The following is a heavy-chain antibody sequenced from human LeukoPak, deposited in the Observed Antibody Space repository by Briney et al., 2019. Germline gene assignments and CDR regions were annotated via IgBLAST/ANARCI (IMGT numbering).Heavy chain of an antibody. CDR1: GGTFSSYA. Sequence: ASVKVSCKASGGTFSSYAISWVRQAPGQGLEWMGGIIPIFGTANYAQKFQGRVTITADESTSTAYMELSSLRSEDTAVYYCAGLYYYGSGSPDYYGMGVWGQGTTVTVSS. V-gene: IGHV1-69*13. D-gene: IGHD3-10*01. J-gene: IGHJ6*02. CDR3: AGLYYYGSGSPDYYGMGV. CDR2: IIPIFGTA.